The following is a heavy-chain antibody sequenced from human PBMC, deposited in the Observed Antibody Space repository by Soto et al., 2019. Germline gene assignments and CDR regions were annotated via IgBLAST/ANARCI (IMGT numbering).Heavy chain of an antibody. CDR2: IIPIFGTA. CDR1: GGTFSSYA. Sequence: GASVKVSCKASGGTFSSYAISWVRQAPGQGLEWMGGIIPIFGTANYAQKFQGRVTITADESTSTAYMELSSLRSEDTAVYYCARGALVLRYFDWSHGFDPWDQGTLVTVSS. CDR3: ARGALVLRYFDWSHGFDP. J-gene: IGHJ5*02. D-gene: IGHD3-9*01. V-gene: IGHV1-69*13.